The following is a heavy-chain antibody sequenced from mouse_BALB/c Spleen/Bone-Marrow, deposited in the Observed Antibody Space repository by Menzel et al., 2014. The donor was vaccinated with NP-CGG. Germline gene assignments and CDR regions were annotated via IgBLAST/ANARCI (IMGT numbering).Heavy chain of an antibody. CDR3: ARGGISVDY. V-gene: IGHV1-80*01. CDR2: IYPGDGDT. CDR1: GYAFSVYW. J-gene: IGHJ2*01. Sequence: QVQLQQSGAELVRPGSSVKISCKASGYAFSVYWMNWVKQRPGQGLEWIGQIYPGDGDTNYNGKFKGRATLTADKSSNTAYMQLSSLTSEDSAVDFCARGGISVDYWGQGTTLTVSS.